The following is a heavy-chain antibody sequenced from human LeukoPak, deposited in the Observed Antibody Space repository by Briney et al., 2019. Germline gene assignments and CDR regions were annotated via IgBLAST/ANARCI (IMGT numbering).Heavy chain of an antibody. CDR3: ARGSLNTAMVGYFDY. CDR2: SNPICGGT. J-gene: IGHJ4*02. D-gene: IGHD5-18*01. Sequence: SNPICGGTNYAQKFQGRVSMTRDTSISTAYMELSRLRSDDTAVYYCARGSLNTAMVGYFDYWGQGTLVTVFS. V-gene: IGHV1-2*02.